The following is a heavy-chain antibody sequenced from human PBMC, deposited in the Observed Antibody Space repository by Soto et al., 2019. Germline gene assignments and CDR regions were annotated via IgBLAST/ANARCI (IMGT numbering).Heavy chain of an antibody. V-gene: IGHV4-39*01. CDR1: GGSISSSSYY. Sequence: QLQLQESGPGLVKPSETLSLTCTVSGGSISSSSYYWGWIRQSPGKGLEWIGNIYYSGSTYYNPSLKSRVAXSXXPSKNQVSLKLSSVTAADTAVYSCARRGGSSPFDYWGQGTLVTVSS. D-gene: IGHD1-26*01. CDR3: ARRGGSSPFDY. CDR2: IYYSGST. J-gene: IGHJ4*02.